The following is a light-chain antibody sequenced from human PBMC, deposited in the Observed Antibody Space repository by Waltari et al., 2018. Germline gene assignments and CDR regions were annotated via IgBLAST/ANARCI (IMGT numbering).Light chain of an antibody. CDR3: AAWDDRLSVV. J-gene: IGLJ3*02. V-gene: IGLV1-47*03. CDR1: SSKIGSNY. CDR2: MNK. Sequence: QSVLTQPPSASGTPGQRVTISCSGSSSKIGSNYVYWFQQLPGPAPKLLIYMNKQRPSGVPDRFSGSKSGTSASLAISGLWSEDEADYYCAAWDDRLSVVFGGGTKLTVL.